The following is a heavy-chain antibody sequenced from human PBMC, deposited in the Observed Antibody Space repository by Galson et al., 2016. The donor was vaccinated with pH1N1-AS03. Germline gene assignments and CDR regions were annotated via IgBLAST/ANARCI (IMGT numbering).Heavy chain of an antibody. Sequence: SVKVSCKASGYIFTDFYVHWVRQAPGQGLEWMGWINPNNGVTNYAQKFQAWVTMTGDTSISTAYMELYGLKSDDTAVYYCARDPRGPCSSATCATTYYFGMDGWGQGTTVIVSS. CDR3: ARDPRGPCSSATCATTYYFGMDG. J-gene: IGHJ6*02. D-gene: IGHD1-26*01. CDR2: INPNNGVT. V-gene: IGHV1-2*04. CDR1: GYIFTDFY.